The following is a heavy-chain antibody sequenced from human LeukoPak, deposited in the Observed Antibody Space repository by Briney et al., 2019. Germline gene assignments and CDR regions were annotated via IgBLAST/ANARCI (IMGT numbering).Heavy chain of an antibody. CDR1: GYTFTSYA. CDR3: AKMGYCGGDCYRYYFHY. J-gene: IGHJ4*02. Sequence: ASVKVSCKASGYTFTSYAMNWVRQAPGQGLEWMGWINTNTGNPAYAQGFTGRFVFSLDTSVSTAYLQISSLKAEDTAVYYCAKMGYCGGDCYRYYFHYWGQGTLVTVSS. D-gene: IGHD2-21*02. V-gene: IGHV7-4-1*02. CDR2: INTNTGNP.